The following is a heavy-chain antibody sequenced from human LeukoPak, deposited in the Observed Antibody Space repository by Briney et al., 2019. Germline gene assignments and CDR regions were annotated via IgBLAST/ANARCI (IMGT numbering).Heavy chain of an antibody. CDR1: GGSISSGGYY. D-gene: IGHD4-17*01. CDR2: IYYSGST. Sequence: PPETLSLTCTVSGGSISSGGYYWSWIRQHPGKGLEWIGYIYYSGSTYYNPSLKSRVTISVDTSKNQFSLKLSSVTAADTAVYYCARGFTTGSSYYYYMDVWGKGTTVTVSS. J-gene: IGHJ6*03. V-gene: IGHV4-31*03. CDR3: ARGFTTGSSYYYYMDV.